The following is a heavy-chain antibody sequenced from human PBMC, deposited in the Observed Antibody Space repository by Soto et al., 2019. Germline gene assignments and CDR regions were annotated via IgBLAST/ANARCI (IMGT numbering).Heavy chain of an antibody. Sequence: PSETLSLTCAVSGGSISSGGYSWSWIRQPPGKGLEWIGYIYHSGSTYYNPSLKSRVTISVDRSKNQFSLKLSSVTAADTAVYYCARESSSSHIDYWGQGTLVTVSS. CDR1: GGSISSGGYS. CDR3: ARESSSSHIDY. CDR2: IYHSGST. V-gene: IGHV4-30-2*01. J-gene: IGHJ4*02. D-gene: IGHD6-6*01.